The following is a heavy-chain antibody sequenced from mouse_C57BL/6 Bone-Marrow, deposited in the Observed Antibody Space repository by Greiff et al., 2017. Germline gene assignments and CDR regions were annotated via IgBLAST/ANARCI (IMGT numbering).Heavy chain of an antibody. CDR2: IWTGGGT. J-gene: IGHJ1*03. CDR1: GFSLTSYA. Sequence: VKLQESGPGLVAPSQSLSITCTVSGFSLTSYAISWVRQPPGKGLEWLGVIWTGGGTNYNSALKSRLSISKDNSKSQVFLKMNSLQTDDTARYYCARVTTVVVHWYFDVWGTGTTVTVSS. CDR3: ARVTTVVVHWYFDV. V-gene: IGHV2-9-1*01. D-gene: IGHD1-1*01.